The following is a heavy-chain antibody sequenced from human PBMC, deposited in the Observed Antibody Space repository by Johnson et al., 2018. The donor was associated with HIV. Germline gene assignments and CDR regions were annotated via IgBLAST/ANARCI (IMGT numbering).Heavy chain of an antibody. CDR1: GFIFRDYY. J-gene: IGHJ3*02. Sequence: QVQLVESGGGLVKPGGSLRLSCTVSGFIFRDYYMSWMRQAPGKGLEWVSYISSSGKSTNYADSVKGRFTISRDNAKNSLSLQMNSLRAEDTAVYYCARVTNDAFDIWGQGTMVTVSS. CDR3: ARVTNDAFDI. V-gene: IGHV3-11*04. CDR2: ISSSGKST.